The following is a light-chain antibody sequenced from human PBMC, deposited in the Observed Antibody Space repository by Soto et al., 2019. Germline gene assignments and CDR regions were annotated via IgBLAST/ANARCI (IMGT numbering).Light chain of an antibody. CDR2: DAS. Sequence: EIVLTQSLATLSLSPGERATLSCRASQSVRTYLSYVAWYQQRPGQAPRLLIYDASNRATGIPARFSGSGSGTDFTLTISSLEPEDFAVYYCQQRSNWPPVFGGGTKVEIK. CDR1: QSVRTY. J-gene: IGKJ4*01. V-gene: IGKV3-11*01. CDR3: QQRSNWPPV.